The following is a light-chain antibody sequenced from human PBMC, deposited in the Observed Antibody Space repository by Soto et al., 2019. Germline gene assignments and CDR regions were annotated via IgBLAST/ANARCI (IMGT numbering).Light chain of an antibody. CDR1: SSDAGGYNY. V-gene: IGLV2-11*01. Sequence: QSVLNQPRSVSGSPGQSVTISCTGTSSDAGGYNYVSWYQQHPGKAPKLIIYDVSKLPSGVPERSSVSKSGNHASLTVAGLQAEDEADYYCCSYAGSYPYVFGTGTKVTVL. CDR2: DVS. J-gene: IGLJ1*01. CDR3: CSYAGSYPYV.